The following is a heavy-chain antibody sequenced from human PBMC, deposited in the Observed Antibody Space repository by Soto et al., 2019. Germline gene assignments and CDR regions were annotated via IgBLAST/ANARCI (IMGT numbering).Heavy chain of an antibody. J-gene: IGHJ5*02. CDR3: ARDPEDSGGT. V-gene: IGHV3-21*01. CDR2: ISDSYI. D-gene: IGHD2-15*01. Sequence: EVQLVESGGGLVKPGGSLRLSCAASGFTLKSYSMNWVRQAPGKGLEWISSISDSYIYYTDSVKGRFTISRDNAKNSLYLQMNSLRAEDTAVYYCARDPEDSGGTWGQGTLVTVSS. CDR1: GFTLKSYS.